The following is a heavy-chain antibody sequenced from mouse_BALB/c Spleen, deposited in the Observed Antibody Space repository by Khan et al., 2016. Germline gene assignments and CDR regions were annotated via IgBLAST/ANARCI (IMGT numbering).Heavy chain of an antibody. CDR1: GFTFFNYW. Sequence: QVRLQQSGAELTRPGASVKLSCKASGFTFFNYWLQWVKQRPGQGLEWIGAIYPGDGDTRYTQKFTGKATLTADKSSSTAYMQLSNLTSEESAVYYCTREGRGALDYWGQGTSVTVSS. V-gene: IGHV1-87*01. J-gene: IGHJ4*01. CDR2: IYPGDGDT. CDR3: TREGRGALDY.